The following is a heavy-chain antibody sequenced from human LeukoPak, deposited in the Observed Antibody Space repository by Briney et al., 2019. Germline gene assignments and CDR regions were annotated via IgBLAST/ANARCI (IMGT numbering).Heavy chain of an antibody. CDR3: ARISVAATGIFDY. Sequence: SETLSLTRTVSGASISGYYWSWIRQPPGKGLEWIGYIYSSGSTNYNPSLKSRVTISIDTSKNQFSLKLSSVTAADTAVYYCARISVAATGIFDYWGQGTLVTVSS. V-gene: IGHV4-59*12. CDR2: IYSSGST. CDR1: GASISGYY. J-gene: IGHJ4*02. D-gene: IGHD6-19*01.